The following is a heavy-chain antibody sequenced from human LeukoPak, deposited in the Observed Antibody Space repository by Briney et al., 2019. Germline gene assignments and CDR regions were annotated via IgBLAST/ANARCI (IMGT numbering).Heavy chain of an antibody. Sequence: GGSLRLSCAASGFTFSSHSMNWVRQAPGKGLEWVSYISSSSSTIYYADSVKGRFTISRDNAKNSLYLQMNSLRAEDTAVYYCARDLKSGSYGGWWGQGTLVTVSS. CDR3: ARDLKSGSYGGW. J-gene: IGHJ4*02. D-gene: IGHD1-26*01. CDR1: GFTFSSHS. V-gene: IGHV3-48*01. CDR2: ISSSSSTI.